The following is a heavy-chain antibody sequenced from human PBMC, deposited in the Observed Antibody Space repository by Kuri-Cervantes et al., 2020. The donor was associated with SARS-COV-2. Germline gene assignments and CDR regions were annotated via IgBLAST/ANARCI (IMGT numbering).Heavy chain of an antibody. CDR2: INPNNGNT. D-gene: IGHD3-10*01. CDR3: ARDAAMVGGATHDY. CDR1: GYTFTSYY. V-gene: IGHV1-18*04. Sequence: ASVKVSCKASGYTFTSYYMNWVRQAPGQGLEWMGWINPNNGNTNYAQKLQGRVTMTTDTSTSTAYMELRSLRSDDTAVYYCARDAAMVGGATHDYWGQGTLVTVSS. J-gene: IGHJ4*02.